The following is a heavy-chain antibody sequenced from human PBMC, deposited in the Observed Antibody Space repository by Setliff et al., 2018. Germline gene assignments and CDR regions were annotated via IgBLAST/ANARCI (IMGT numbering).Heavy chain of an antibody. CDR2: IYYSGST. D-gene: IGHD2-8*02. CDR3: TVYNTGSSKDHY. Sequence: SETLSLTCIVSGGSVSSGNSYWTWIRQPPGKGLEWIGSIYYSGSTYYNPSLKSRVTISVDTSKNQFSLKLSSVTAADTALYYCTVYNTGSSKDHYWGQGTPVTVSS. J-gene: IGHJ4*02. V-gene: IGHV4-39*07. CDR1: GGSVSSGNSY.